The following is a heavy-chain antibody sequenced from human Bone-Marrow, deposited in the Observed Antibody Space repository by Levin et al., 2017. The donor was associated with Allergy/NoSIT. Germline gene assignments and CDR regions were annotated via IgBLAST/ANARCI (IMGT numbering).Heavy chain of an antibody. Sequence: SETLSLTCTVSGNSLSSKYWTWIRQSPGKGLEWIGYILYGGGTNYNPSLKSRVTISADTSTNEFSLNVRSMTTADTAIYYCARGGTWFEGFYFDNWGQGTLMAVSS. D-gene: IGHD3-10*01. V-gene: IGHV4-59*01. CDR1: GNSLSSKY. CDR3: ARGGTWFEGFYFDN. CDR2: ILYGGGT. J-gene: IGHJ4*02.